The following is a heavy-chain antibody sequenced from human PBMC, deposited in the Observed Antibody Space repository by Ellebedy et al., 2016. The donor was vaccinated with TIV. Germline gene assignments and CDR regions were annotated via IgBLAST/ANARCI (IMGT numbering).Heavy chain of an antibody. CDR2: INPKSGGT. J-gene: IGHJ4*02. Sequence: AASVKVSCKAPGYTFTGYYMHWLRPAPGQGLEWMGWINPKSGGTHYAQNFQGRVTMTRDTSISTASMEMSRLRSDDSTIYYCARGRIHGGNPLIDYWGRGTLVTVSA. CDR1: GYTFTGYY. V-gene: IGHV1-2*02. CDR3: ARGRIHGGNPLIDY. D-gene: IGHD4-23*01.